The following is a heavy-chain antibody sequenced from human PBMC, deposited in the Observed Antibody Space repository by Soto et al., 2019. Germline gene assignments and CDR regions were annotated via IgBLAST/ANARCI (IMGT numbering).Heavy chain of an antibody. D-gene: IGHD2-15*01. CDR1: GFTFSSYA. V-gene: IGHV3-23*01. CDR3: AKILGYCSGGSCYYIDY. Sequence: PGGSLRLSCAASGFTFSSYAMSWVRQAPGKGLEWVSAISGSGGSTYYADSVKGRFTISRDNSKNTLYLQMNSLRAEDTAVYYCAKILGYCSGGSCYYIDYWGQGTLVTVSS. CDR2: ISGSGGST. J-gene: IGHJ4*02.